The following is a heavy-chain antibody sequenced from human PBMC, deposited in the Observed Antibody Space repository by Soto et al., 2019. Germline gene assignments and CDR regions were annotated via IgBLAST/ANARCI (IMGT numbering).Heavy chain of an antibody. V-gene: IGHV3-23*01. CDR2: ISGTDGTT. Sequence: EVQLLESGGGLVQPGGSLRLSCAASGFTFTSHAMNWVRQAPGKGLEWVSGISGTDGTTYYADSVKGRFIISRDSSKNTLYLQMGSLRAEDTARYYCAKELVIYFDGAGYDSWGQGTVVTVTS. CDR3: AKELVIYFDGAGYDS. J-gene: IGHJ4*02. CDR1: GFTFTSHA. D-gene: IGHD3-22*01.